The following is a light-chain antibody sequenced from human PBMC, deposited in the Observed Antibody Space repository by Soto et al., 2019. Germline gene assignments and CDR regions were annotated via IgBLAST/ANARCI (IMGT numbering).Light chain of an antibody. J-gene: IGKJ4*01. V-gene: IGKV1-13*02. Sequence: AIQLTQSPSSLSASVGDRVTITCRASQGISSALAWCQQKPGKAPKLLIYDASSLESGVPSRFSGSGSGADFTLTISSLQPEDFATYYCQQFNSYLPLTFGGGTKVDIK. CDR2: DAS. CDR3: QQFNSYLPLT. CDR1: QGISSA.